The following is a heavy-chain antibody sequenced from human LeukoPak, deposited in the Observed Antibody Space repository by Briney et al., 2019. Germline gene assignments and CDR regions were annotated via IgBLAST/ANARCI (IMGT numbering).Heavy chain of an antibody. Sequence: GGSLRLSCAASGFTFSTYSMNWVRQAPGEGLEWVSCISSSSNYIYYADSVKGRFSISRDDAKNSLFLQMNGLRAEDTAVYYCARDMTTATTCYLQHWGQGTLVTVSS. V-gene: IGHV3-21*01. J-gene: IGHJ1*01. CDR3: ARDMTTATTCYLQH. CDR1: GFTFSTYS. D-gene: IGHD4-17*01. CDR2: ISSSSNYI.